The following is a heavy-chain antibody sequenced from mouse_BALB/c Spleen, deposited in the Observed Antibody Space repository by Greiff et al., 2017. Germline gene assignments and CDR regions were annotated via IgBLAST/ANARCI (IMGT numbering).Heavy chain of an antibody. J-gene: IGHJ2*01. Sequence: EVQRVESGGGLVKPGGSLKLSCAASGFTFSDYYIYWVRQTPEKRLEWVATISDGGSYTYYPDTVTGRFTISRDNAKNTLYLEMSSLRSEDTAMYYCARGDYDYWGQGTTLTVSS. D-gene: IGHD2-4*01. CDR1: GFTFSDYY. V-gene: IGHV5-4*02. CDR3: ARGDYDY. CDR2: ISDGGSYT.